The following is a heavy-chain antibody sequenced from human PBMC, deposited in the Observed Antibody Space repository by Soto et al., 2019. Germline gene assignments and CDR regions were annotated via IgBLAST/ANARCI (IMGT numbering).Heavy chain of an antibody. J-gene: IGHJ4*02. V-gene: IGHV3-21*01. CDR2: ISSSSSYI. CDR1: GFTFSSYS. CDR3: ARGDLQFDY. D-gene: IGHD2-21*02. Sequence: EVQLVESGGGLVKPGGSLRLSCAASGFTFSSYSMNWVRQAPGNGLEWVSSISSSSSYIYYADSVKGRFTISRDNAKNSLYLQMNSLRAADTAVYYCARGDLQFDYWGQGTLVTVSS.